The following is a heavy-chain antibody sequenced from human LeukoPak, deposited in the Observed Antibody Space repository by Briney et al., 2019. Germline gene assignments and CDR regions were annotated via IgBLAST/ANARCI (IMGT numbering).Heavy chain of an antibody. V-gene: IGHV3-30*18. CDR2: ISYDGSNK. CDR3: AKSHSSGWYRPNQYFDY. Sequence: GRSLRLSCASSVFTFSSYFIHGVRRPPGKAREGGAVISYDGSNKYYADSVKGRFTISRDNSKNTLYLQMNSLRAEDTAVYYCAKSHSSGWYRPNQYFDYWGQGTLVTVPS. D-gene: IGHD6-19*01. J-gene: IGHJ4*02. CDR1: VFTFSSYF.